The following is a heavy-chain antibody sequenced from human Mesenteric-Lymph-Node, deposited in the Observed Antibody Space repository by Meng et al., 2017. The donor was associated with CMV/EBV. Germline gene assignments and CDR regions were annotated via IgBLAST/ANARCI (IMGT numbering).Heavy chain of an antibody. D-gene: IGHD6-6*01. Sequence: LSLTCAASGFSFRTYWMSWVRQAPGKGLEWVANINQDGSDKYYVDSVKGRFTISRDNAKNSLYLQMDSLRGEDTAVYYCARVYIAADLDYWGQGTLVTVSS. J-gene: IGHJ4*02. V-gene: IGHV3-7*01. CDR1: GFSFRTYW. CDR3: ARVYIAADLDY. CDR2: INQDGSDK.